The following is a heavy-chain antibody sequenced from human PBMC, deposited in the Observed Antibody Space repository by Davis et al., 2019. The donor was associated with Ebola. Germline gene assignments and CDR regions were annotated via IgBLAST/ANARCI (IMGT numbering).Heavy chain of an antibody. CDR1: GFTFRSYA. J-gene: IGHJ6*02. Sequence: GESLKISCAASGFTFRSYAMSWVRQAPGKGLELVSAITGSGGTPYYEDFVKGRFTISRDNSKNTLYLQMSSLRAEDTAVYYCARNDDFWSPYGMDVWGQGTTVIVSS. V-gene: IGHV3-23*01. D-gene: IGHD3-3*01. CDR2: ITGSGGTP. CDR3: ARNDDFWSPYGMDV.